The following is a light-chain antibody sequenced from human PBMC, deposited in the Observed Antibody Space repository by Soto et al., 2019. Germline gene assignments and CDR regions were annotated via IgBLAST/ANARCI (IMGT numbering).Light chain of an antibody. J-gene: IGLJ1*01. CDR3: ISYAITAYV. CDR1: SSDVGGYNY. Sequence: QSVLTQPPSASGSPGQSVTISCTGTSSDVGGYNYVSWYQQHPGKAPKLIIYEVSKRPSGVPDRFSGSKSGNTASLTVSGLQAEDEADYYCISYAITAYVLGTGTKVTVL. V-gene: IGLV2-8*01. CDR2: EVS.